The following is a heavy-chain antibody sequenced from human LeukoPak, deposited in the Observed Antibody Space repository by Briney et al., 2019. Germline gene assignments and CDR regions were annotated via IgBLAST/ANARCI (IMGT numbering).Heavy chain of an antibody. CDR2: ISASGGST. CDR3: AKDLGDSGGYNPFDF. D-gene: IGHD3-22*01. Sequence: PGGSLRLSCAASGFTFSSYAMSWVRQAPGKGLEWVSFISASGGSTYYAGSVKGRFTISRDNSKNTLFLQMSSLRAEDTAVYYCAKDLGDSGGYNPFDFWGQGTLVTVSS. V-gene: IGHV3-23*01. J-gene: IGHJ4*02. CDR1: GFTFSSYA.